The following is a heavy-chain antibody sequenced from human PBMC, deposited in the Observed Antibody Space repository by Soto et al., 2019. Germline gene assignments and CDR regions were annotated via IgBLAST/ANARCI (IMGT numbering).Heavy chain of an antibody. D-gene: IGHD3-10*01. CDR3: ARGGSYYDY. V-gene: IGHV4-59*01. J-gene: IGHJ4*02. CDR2: IYYSGST. CDR1: VGSISTYY. Sequence: QVQLQESGPGLVKPSATLSLTCTVAVGSISTYYWSWIRQPPGKGLEWIGYIYYSGSTNYNPSLKSRVTISVDTSKHQFSLKLTSVTAEDTAVYYCARGGSYYDYWGQGTLVTVSS.